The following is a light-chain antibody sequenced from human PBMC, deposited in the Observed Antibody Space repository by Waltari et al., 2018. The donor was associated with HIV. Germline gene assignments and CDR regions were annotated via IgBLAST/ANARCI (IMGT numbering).Light chain of an antibody. Sequence: SYEPTQPRSVSVSPGQTARITCSRATFPLQYAHWYPQQPGQAPVLVLYKDGERPSGFHERFSGSSSGTTVTLTISGVQAEDEADYYCQSADSSGPVVFGGGTKLTVL. CDR3: QSADSSGPVV. V-gene: IGLV3-25*03. J-gene: IGLJ2*01. CDR1: TFPLQY. CDR2: KDG.